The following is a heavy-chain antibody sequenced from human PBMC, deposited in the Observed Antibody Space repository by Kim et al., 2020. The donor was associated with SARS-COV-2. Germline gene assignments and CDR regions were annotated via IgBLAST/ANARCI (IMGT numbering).Heavy chain of an antibody. CDR2: IYTLGNT. V-gene: IGHV4-4*07. CDR3: ARVTCSGGTCPLDS. J-gene: IGHJ4*02. Sequence: SETLSLTCNVSRGSLSGYYWSWLRQPAGKGLEWIGHIYTLGNTMFNPSLKRRVTMSIDTSKSQFSLKLTSVTAADTGIYYCARVTCSGGTCPLDSWGQGTLVTVSS. CDR1: RGSLSGYY. D-gene: IGHD2-15*01.